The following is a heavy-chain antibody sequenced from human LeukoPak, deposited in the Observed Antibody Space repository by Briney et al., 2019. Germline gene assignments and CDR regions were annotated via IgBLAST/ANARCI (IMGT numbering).Heavy chain of an antibody. CDR3: AKAVYQVLITSPADY. Sequence: GGSLRLSCAASGFTFGSYGMHWVRQAPGKGLEWVAFIRYDGSNKYYADSVKGRFTISRDNSKNTLYLQMNSLRAEDTAVYYCAKAVYQVLITSPADYWGQGTLVTVSS. CDR2: IRYDGSNK. CDR1: GFTFGSYG. D-gene: IGHD2-2*01. J-gene: IGHJ4*02. V-gene: IGHV3-30*02.